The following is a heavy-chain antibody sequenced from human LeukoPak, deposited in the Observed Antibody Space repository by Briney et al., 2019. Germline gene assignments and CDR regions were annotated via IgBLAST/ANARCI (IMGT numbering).Heavy chain of an antibody. CDR1: GFTFTSTA. CDR2: IVVGSGNT. Sequence: SVKVSCKXSGFTFTSTAMQWVRQARGQRLEWIGWIVVGSGNTNYAQKFQERVTITRDMSTSTAYMELSSLRSEDTAAYYCAADNIAAAGTPFDYWGQGTLVTVSS. V-gene: IGHV1-58*02. CDR3: AADNIAAAGTPFDY. D-gene: IGHD6-13*01. J-gene: IGHJ4*02.